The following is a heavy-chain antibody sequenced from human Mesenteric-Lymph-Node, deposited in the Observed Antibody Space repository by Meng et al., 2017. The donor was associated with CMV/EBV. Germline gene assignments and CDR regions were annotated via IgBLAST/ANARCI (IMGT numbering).Heavy chain of an antibody. J-gene: IGHJ4*02. CDR2: ISTFSSNT. D-gene: IGHD5-24*01. V-gene: IGHV1-18*01. CDR3: ATDVEGSCDY. Sequence: VLLGQAGAGVKPAWASVKFTKKAVGYMISYAVISVVQPAAREGLWLRGWISTFSSNTNYAQNQQGRITMTTDTSTTAAYVELSILSSDDTAVYYCATDVEGSCDYWGQGTLVTVSS. CDR1: GYMISYAV.